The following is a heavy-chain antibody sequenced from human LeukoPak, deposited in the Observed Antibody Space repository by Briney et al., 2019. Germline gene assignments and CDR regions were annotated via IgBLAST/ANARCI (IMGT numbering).Heavy chain of an antibody. CDR2: IYTSGNT. Sequence: SVTLSLTCTVSGGSISSYYWSWLRQRAGQGLEWFGRIYTSGNTNYNPSLKSRVTISVDKSKNQFSLKLSSVTAADTAVYYCARETGPYYYYYMDVWGKGTTVTVSS. CDR3: ARETGPYYYYYMDV. V-gene: IGHV4-4*07. D-gene: IGHD1-1*01. J-gene: IGHJ6*03. CDR1: GGSISSYY.